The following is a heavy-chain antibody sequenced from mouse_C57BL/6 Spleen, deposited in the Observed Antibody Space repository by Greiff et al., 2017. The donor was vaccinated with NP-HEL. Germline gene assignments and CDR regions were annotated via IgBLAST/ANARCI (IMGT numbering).Heavy chain of an antibody. CDR3: TAYYDYDEGFAY. J-gene: IGHJ3*01. D-gene: IGHD2-4*01. V-gene: IGHV6-3*01. Sequence: EVQGVESGGGLVQPGGSMKLSCVASGFTFSNYWMNWVRQSPEKGLEWVAQIRLKSDNYATHYAESVKGRFTISRDDSKSSVYLQMNNLRAEDTGIYYCTAYYDYDEGFAYWGQGTLVTVSA. CDR1: GFTFSNYW. CDR2: IRLKSDNYAT.